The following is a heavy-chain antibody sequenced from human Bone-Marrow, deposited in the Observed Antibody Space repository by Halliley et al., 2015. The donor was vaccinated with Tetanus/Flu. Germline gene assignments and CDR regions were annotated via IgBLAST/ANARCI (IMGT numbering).Heavy chain of an antibody. CDR2: IYFSGTT. V-gene: IGHV4-4*02. CDR3: ARVGDSGFGAHSYGLDV. D-gene: IGHD3-16*01. CDR1: GDSIDSAKW. J-gene: IGHJ6*02. Sequence: TLSLTCTVLGDSIDSAKWWHWVRQSPRKGLEWIGEIYFSGTTNYIPSLKTRASISFDKSKNQFSLNLTSVTAADTALYYCARVGDSGFGAHSYGLDVWGQGTPVTVTS.